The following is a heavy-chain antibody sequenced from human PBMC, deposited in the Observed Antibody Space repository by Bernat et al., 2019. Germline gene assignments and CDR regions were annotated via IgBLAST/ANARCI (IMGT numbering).Heavy chain of an antibody. CDR1: GGSISSSSYY. V-gene: IGHV4-39*01. CDR2: IYYSGSS. J-gene: IGHJ2*01. CDR3: AGQGGYCSGGTCDPYWYFDL. D-gene: IGHD2-15*01. Sequence: QLQLQESGPGLVKPSETLSLTCTVSGGSISSSSYYWGGIRQPPGKGLEWIGSIYYSGSSDDNPSLKSRVTISVDPSKTQFSLKLNSVTAADTAVYYCAGQGGYCSGGTCDPYWYFDLWGRGTLVTVSS.